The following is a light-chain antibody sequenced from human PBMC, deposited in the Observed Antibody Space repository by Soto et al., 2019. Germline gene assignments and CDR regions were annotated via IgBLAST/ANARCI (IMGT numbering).Light chain of an antibody. J-gene: IGLJ2*01. CDR3: CSYALTRPVI. V-gene: IGLV2-23*02. CDR1: SDDVGRYNL. Sequence: QSVLSQPASVSGSPGQSINISCTGTSDDVGRYNLVSWYQQHPGKAPRFIIYEVTKRPSGVSDRFSGSKSGNTASLTISGLQAEDEADYYCCSYALTRPVIFGGGTQLTVL. CDR2: EVT.